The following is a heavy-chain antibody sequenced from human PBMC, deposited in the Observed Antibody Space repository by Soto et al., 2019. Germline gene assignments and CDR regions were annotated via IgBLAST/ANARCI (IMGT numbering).Heavy chain of an antibody. CDR3: ARTDCSSSDCPRDLVGAVTMDY. V-gene: IGHV3-33*01. D-gene: IGHD2-2*01. Sequence: GGSLRLSXAASGFPFSTYATHWVRQAPGKGLEWVAVVWYDGTDKNYADSVKGRFTISRDNSKSTLYLQMDHLRVEDTGVYHCARTDCSSSDCPRDLVGAVTMDYWGQGTPVTVSS. CDR2: VWYDGTDK. J-gene: IGHJ4*02. CDR1: GFPFSTYA.